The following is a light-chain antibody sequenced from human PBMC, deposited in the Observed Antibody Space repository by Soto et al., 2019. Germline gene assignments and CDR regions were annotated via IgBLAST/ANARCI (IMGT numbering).Light chain of an antibody. CDR3: QQYHNLWT. V-gene: IGKV3-15*01. J-gene: IGKJ1*01. CDR1: HYVYSN. CDR2: RAS. Sequence: EIVKTQSPATLSVSPGERATLSCTASHYVYSNVAWFQQRPGQAPRLLIYRASTRATGTPARFSGSGSGTEFTLTITSLQSEDFALYYCQQYHNLWTFGQGTKVGIK.